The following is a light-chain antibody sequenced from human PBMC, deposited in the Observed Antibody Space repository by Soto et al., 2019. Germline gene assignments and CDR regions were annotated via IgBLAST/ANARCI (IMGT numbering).Light chain of an antibody. V-gene: IGKV1-9*01. Sequence: DIPLTQSPSFLSASVGDRVTITCRASQGIAGYLAWYQQKPGKAPNLLIYTTSTLQSGVPSRFSGSGSGTEFTLTISSLQPEDFATYYCQQVRSYPITFGQGTRLEIK. CDR2: TTS. CDR3: QQVRSYPIT. J-gene: IGKJ5*01. CDR1: QGIAGY.